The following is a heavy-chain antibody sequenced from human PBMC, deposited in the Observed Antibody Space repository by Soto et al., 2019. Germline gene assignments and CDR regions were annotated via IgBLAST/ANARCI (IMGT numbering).Heavy chain of an antibody. D-gene: IGHD4-17*01. V-gene: IGHV3-23*01. CDR1: GFTFSTYA. CDR2: LTPSGGET. Sequence: LRLSCVASGFTFSTYAMSWVRQAPGKGLEWVSALTPSGGETYYADSVKGRFTISRDNSMNALYLQMNSLRIEDTAVYYCAHPRGYGVFDAYDIWGQGTMATVSS. CDR3: AHPRGYGVFDAYDI. J-gene: IGHJ3*02.